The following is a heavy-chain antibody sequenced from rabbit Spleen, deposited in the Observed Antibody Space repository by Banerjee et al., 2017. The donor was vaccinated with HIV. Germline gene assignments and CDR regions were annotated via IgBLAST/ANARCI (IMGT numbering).Heavy chain of an antibody. V-gene: IGHV1S40*01. Sequence: QSLEESGGGLVQPEGSLTLTCTASGFSFSSSYYMCWVRQAPGKGLEWIACIYAGSGGNTYYASWAKGRFTISKTSSTTVTLQMTSLTAADTATYFCARDAIGGGYDYFNLWGPGTLVTVS. J-gene: IGHJ4*01. D-gene: IGHD1-1*01. CDR1: GFSFSSSYY. CDR3: ARDAIGGGYDYFNL. CDR2: IYAGSGGNT.